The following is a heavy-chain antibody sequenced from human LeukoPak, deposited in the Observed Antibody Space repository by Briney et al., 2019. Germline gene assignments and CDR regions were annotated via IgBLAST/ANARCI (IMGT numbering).Heavy chain of an antibody. V-gene: IGHV3-23*01. CDR2: ISGSGGRT. D-gene: IGHD1-14*01. J-gene: IGHJ4*02. Sequence: PGGSLRLPCAASGFTFSSYAMTWVRQAPGKGLEWVSGISGSGGRTYYADSVKGRFTISRDNSKTTLYLQMNSLRAEDTAVYYCAKDRGPQVYFFDYWGQGTLVTVSS. CDR1: GFTFSSYA. CDR3: AKDRGPQVYFFDY.